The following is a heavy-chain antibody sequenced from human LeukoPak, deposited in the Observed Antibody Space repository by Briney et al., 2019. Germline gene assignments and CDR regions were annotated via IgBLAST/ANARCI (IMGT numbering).Heavy chain of an antibody. Sequence: PSETLSLTCTVSGDSISSGTYYWRWIRQPAGKGLEWIGRIYTSGSTNYNPSLKSRVTISVDTSKNQFSLKLSSVTAADTAVYYCARSRSGSSTLYYYYYYMDVWGKGATVTVSS. J-gene: IGHJ6*03. V-gene: IGHV4-61*02. CDR2: IYTSGST. CDR3: ARSRSGSSTLYYYYYYMDV. D-gene: IGHD1-26*01. CDR1: GDSISSGTYY.